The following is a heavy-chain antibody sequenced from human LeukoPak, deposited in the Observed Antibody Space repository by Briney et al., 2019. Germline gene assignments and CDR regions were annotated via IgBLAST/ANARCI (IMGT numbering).Heavy chain of an antibody. Sequence: GGSLRLSCAASGITFSTYNMNWVRQAPGKGLEWVSYISSSSTIIYYADSVKGRFTISRDNAKNSLYLQMNSLRAEDTAVYYCARDDSSGYFFDYWGQGTLVTVSS. CDR3: ARDDSSGYFFDY. J-gene: IGHJ4*02. D-gene: IGHD3-22*01. CDR1: GITFSTYN. V-gene: IGHV3-48*01. CDR2: ISSSSTII.